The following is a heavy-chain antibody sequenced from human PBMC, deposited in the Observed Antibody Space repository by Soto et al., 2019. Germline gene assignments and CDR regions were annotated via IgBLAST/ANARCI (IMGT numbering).Heavy chain of an antibody. D-gene: IGHD6-19*01. Sequence: QVQLVQSGAEVKKPGASVMVSCKASGYTFTSYGISWVRQAPGQGLEWMGWISAYNGNTNYAQKLQGRVTMTTDTSTSTAYMELRSLRSDDTAVYYCAILGGPATIRTSSGYPFFDYWGQGTLVTVSS. J-gene: IGHJ4*02. V-gene: IGHV1-18*01. CDR3: AILGGPATIRTSSGYPFFDY. CDR1: GYTFTSYG. CDR2: ISAYNGNT.